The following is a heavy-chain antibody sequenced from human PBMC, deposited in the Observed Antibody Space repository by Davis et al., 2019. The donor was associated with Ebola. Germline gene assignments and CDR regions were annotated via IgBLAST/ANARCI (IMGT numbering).Heavy chain of an antibody. CDR2: IDPSDSYT. D-gene: IGHD3-10*01. Sequence: KVSCKGSGYSFTSYWISWVRQMPGKGLEWMGRIDPSDSYTNYSPSFQGHVTISADKSISTAYLQWSSLKASDTAMYYCARGKGYGSGSYSFYGMDVWGQGTTVTVSS. J-gene: IGHJ6*02. V-gene: IGHV5-10-1*01. CDR3: ARGKGYGSGSYSFYGMDV. CDR1: GYSFTSYW.